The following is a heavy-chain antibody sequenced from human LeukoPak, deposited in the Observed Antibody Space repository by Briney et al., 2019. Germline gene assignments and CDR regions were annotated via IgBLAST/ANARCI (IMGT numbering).Heavy chain of an antibody. CDR2: ISYDGSNK. CDR1: GFTFSSYA. Sequence: GGSLRLSCAASGFTFSSYAMHWVRRAPGKGLEWVAVISYDGSNKYYADSVKGRFTISRDNSKNTLYLQMNSLRAEDTAVYYCARDGALYDSSRYYFDYWGQGTLVTVSS. CDR3: ARDGALYDSSRYYFDY. D-gene: IGHD3-22*01. V-gene: IGHV3-30*04. J-gene: IGHJ4*02.